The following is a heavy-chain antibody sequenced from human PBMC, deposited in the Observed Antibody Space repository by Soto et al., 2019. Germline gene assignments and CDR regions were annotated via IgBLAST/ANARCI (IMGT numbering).Heavy chain of an antibody. V-gene: IGHV4-59*01. CDR1: GGSISSYY. CDR2: IYYSGST. CDR3: ARVRWTVAGPGHFDY. Sequence: SETLSLTCTVSGGSISSYYWSWIRQPPGKGLEWIGYIYYSGSTNYNPSPKSRVTISVDTSKNQFSLKLSSLTAADTAVYYCARVRWTVAGPGHFDYWGQGTLVTVSS. D-gene: IGHD6-19*01. J-gene: IGHJ4*02.